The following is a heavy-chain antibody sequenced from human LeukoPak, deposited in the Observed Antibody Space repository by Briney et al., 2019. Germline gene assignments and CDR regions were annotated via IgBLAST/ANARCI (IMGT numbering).Heavy chain of an antibody. CDR2: IYYSGST. J-gene: IGHJ5*02. CDR1: GYSISSGYY. D-gene: IGHD2-15*01. Sequence: SETLSLTCTVSGYSISSGYYWGWIRQPPGKGLEWIGSIYYSGSTYYNPSLKSRVTISVDTSKNQFSLKLSSVTAADTAVYYCARGYCSGGSCYSVGRWFDPWGQGTLVIVSS. V-gene: IGHV4-38-2*02. CDR3: ARGYCSGGSCYSVGRWFDP.